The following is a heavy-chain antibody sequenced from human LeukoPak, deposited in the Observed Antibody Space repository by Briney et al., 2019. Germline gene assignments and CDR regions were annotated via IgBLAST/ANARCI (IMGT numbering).Heavy chain of an antibody. CDR3: ARHDGSSWITEYYFDY. CDR2: INHSGST. V-gene: IGHV4-34*01. CDR1: GGSFSGYY. D-gene: IGHD6-13*01. Sequence: SETLSLTCAVYGGSFSGYYWSWIRQPPGKGLEWIGEINHSGSTNYNPSLKSRVTISVDTSKNQFSLKLSSVTAADTAVYYCARHDGSSWITEYYFDYWGQGTLVTVSS. J-gene: IGHJ4*02.